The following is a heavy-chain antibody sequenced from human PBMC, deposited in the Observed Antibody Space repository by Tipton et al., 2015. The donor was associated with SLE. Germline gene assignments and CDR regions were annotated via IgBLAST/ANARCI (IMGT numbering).Heavy chain of an antibody. CDR3: ARGVAYYYDSGAFDI. J-gene: IGHJ3*02. D-gene: IGHD3-22*01. Sequence: TLSLTCTIHDGSFSGYHWSWIRQPPGKGLEWIGEINYSGSTNYNPSLKSRVTISIGTSKNQLSLKLTSVTTADTAVYYCARGVAYYYDSGAFDIWGQGTMVTVSS. CDR1: DGSFSGYH. V-gene: IGHV4-34*01. CDR2: INYSGST.